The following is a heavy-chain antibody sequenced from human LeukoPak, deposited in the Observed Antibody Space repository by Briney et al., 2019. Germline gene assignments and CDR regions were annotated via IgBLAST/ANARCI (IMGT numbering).Heavy chain of an antibody. J-gene: IGHJ4*02. CDR1: GYTFTSYG. D-gene: IGHD3-3*01. V-gene: IGHV1-18*01. CDR3: AREDGHYDFWSGLSL. CDR2: ISAYNGNT. Sequence: ASVKVSCKASGYTFTSYGISWVRQAPGQGLEWMGWISAYNGNTNYAQKLQGRVTMTTDTSTSTAYMELRSLRSDDTAVYYCAREDGHYDFWSGLSLWGQGTLVTVSS.